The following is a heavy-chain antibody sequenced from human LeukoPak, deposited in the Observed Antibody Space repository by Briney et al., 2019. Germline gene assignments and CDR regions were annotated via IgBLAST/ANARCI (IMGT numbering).Heavy chain of an antibody. D-gene: IGHD2-2*01. CDR2: FYYSGST. J-gene: IGHJ6*03. Sequence: PSETLSLTCTVSGGSITISTYYWGCIRQPPGNGLECIGNFYYSGSTYYNPSLKSRVTISVDTSKNQFSLKLSSVTAADTAVYYCARGFCSSTSCTYYYYMDVWGKGTTVTVSS. CDR3: ARGFCSSTSCTYYYYMDV. CDR1: GGSITISTYY. V-gene: IGHV4-39*01.